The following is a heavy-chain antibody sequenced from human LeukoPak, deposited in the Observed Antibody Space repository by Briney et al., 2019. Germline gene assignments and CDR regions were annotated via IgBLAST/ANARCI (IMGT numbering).Heavy chain of an antibody. Sequence: ASVKVSCKASGYTFTSYYMHWVRQAPGQGLEWMGITNPSGGSTSYAQKFQGRVTTTRDTSTSTVYMELSSLRSEDTAVYYCARVVSSGWYYFDYWGQGTLVTVSS. CDR3: ARVVSSGWYYFDY. CDR1: GYTFTSYY. V-gene: IGHV1-46*01. D-gene: IGHD6-19*01. J-gene: IGHJ4*02. CDR2: TNPSGGST.